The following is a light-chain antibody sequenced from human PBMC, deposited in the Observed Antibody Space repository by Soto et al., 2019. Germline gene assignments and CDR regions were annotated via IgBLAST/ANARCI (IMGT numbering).Light chain of an antibody. CDR1: QSISGY. J-gene: IGKJ3*01. CDR2: AAS. V-gene: IGKV1-39*01. CDR3: QQSSSTLFT. Sequence: DLQMTQSPSPLSASVGDRVTITCRASQSISGYLNWYQQKPGKAPKLLIYAASTLQSGVPSRFSGSGSGTDFTLTISSLQPEDFATYYCQQSSSTLFTFGPGTSVDI.